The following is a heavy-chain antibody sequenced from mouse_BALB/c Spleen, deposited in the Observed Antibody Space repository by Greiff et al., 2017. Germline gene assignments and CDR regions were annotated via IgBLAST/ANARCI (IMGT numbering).Heavy chain of an antibody. CDR2: INSNGGST. CDR1: GFTFSSYG. J-gene: IGHJ1*01. CDR3: ARDKGYWYFDV. Sequence: EVQGVESGGGLVQPGGSLKLSCAASGFTFSSYGMSWVRQTPDKRLELVATINSNGGSTYYPDSVKGRFTISRDNAKNTLYLQMSSLKSEDTAMYYCARDKGYWYFDVWGAGTTVTVSS. V-gene: IGHV5-6-3*01.